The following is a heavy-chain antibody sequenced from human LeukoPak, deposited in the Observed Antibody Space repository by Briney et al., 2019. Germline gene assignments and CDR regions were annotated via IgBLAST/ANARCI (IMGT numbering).Heavy chain of an antibody. V-gene: IGHV4-59*01. J-gene: IGHJ5*02. CDR1: GGSFNSYY. CDR3: ARTGGYRAFDP. Sequence: SETLSLTCDVSGGSFNSYYWSWIRQPPGKGLEWIGYIYYSGSTNYNPSLKSRVTISLDTSKNQFSLKLSSVTAADTAVYYRARTGGYRAFDPWGQGTLVTVSS. CDR2: IYYSGST. D-gene: IGHD2-8*02.